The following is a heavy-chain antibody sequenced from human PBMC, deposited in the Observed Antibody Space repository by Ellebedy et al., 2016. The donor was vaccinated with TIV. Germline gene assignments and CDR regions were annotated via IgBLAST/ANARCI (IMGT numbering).Heavy chain of an antibody. Sequence: GESLKISCAASGFTFSDHAMSWVRQAPGKGLEWVSAITGSGGSTYSADSVKGRFTISRDNSKNTLYLQMNSLRVEDTGIYYCIYRPGVVPGASHNWGQGTLVTVS. CDR1: GFTFSDHA. V-gene: IGHV3-23*01. D-gene: IGHD2-2*01. CDR3: IYRPGVVPGASHN. CDR2: ITGSGGST. J-gene: IGHJ4*02.